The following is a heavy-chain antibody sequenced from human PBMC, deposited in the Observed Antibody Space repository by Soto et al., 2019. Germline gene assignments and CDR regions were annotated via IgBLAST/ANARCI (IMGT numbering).Heavy chain of an antibody. CDR1: VGSISSGGYY. CDR2: IYYSGST. J-gene: IGHJ4*02. CDR3: ARGTGTVTTRLFDY. Sequence: SETLSLTCTVSVGSISSGGYYWSWIRQHPGKGLEWIGYIYYSGSTYYNPSLKSRVTISVDTSKNQFSLKLSSVTAADTAVYYCARGTGTVTTRLFDYWGQGTLVTVSS. V-gene: IGHV4-31*03. D-gene: IGHD4-17*01.